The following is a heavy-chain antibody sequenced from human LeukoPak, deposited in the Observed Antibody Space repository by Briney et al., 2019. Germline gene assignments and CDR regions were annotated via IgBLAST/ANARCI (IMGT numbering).Heavy chain of an antibody. J-gene: IGHJ6*03. CDR3: ARRRGGVPAAMGMGYYYYMDV. D-gene: IGHD2-2*01. CDR1: GGSISSYY. CDR2: IYTSGST. Sequence: SETLSLTCTVSGGSISSYYWSWIRQPPGKGLEWIGYIYTSGSTNYNPSLKSRVTISVDTSKNQFSLKLSSVTAADTAVYYCARRRGGVPAAMGMGYYYYMDVWAKGPRSPSP. V-gene: IGHV4-4*09.